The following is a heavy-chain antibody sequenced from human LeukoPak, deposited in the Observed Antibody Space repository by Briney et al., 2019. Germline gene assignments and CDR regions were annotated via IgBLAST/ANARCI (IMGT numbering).Heavy chain of an antibody. D-gene: IGHD4-17*01. CDR3: VREDYNDSGWYFDL. Sequence: GGSLRLSCAASGFTFSSYAMSWVGHAPGEELGGVSAISDSGGTTYYADSVKRRFTISRDNAKNTLSLQMNSLRAEDTAVYYCVREDYNDSGWYFDLWGRGTLVTVSS. CDR1: GFTFSSYA. V-gene: IGHV3-23*01. CDR2: ISDSGGTT. J-gene: IGHJ2*01.